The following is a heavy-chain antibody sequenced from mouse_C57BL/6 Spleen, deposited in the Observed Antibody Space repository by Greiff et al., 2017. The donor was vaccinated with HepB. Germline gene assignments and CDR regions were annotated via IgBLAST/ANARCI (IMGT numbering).Heavy chain of an antibody. D-gene: IGHD1-2*01. Sequence: VQLQQSGAELVKPGASVKMSCKASGYTFTSYWITWVKQRPGQGLECIGDIYPGSGSTNYNEKFKSKATLTVDTSSSTAYMQLSSLTSEDSAVYYCARRYYGHFDYWGQGTTLTVSS. CDR1: GYTFTSYW. CDR2: IYPGSGST. V-gene: IGHV1-55*01. J-gene: IGHJ2*01. CDR3: ARRYYGHFDY.